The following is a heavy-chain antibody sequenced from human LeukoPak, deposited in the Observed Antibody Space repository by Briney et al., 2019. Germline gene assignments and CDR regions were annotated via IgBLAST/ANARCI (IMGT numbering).Heavy chain of an antibody. CDR1: GFTFSNTW. V-gene: IGHV3-74*01. Sequence: GGSLRLSCAASGFTFSNTWMHWVRQAPGKGLVWVSRIDSDGGRITYADSVKGRFTISRDNAKSTVYLQMHSLRAEDTAVYYCARDWYFSIDYWGQGTLVTVSS. CDR3: ARDWYFSIDY. D-gene: IGHD6-13*01. CDR2: IDSDGGRI. J-gene: IGHJ4*02.